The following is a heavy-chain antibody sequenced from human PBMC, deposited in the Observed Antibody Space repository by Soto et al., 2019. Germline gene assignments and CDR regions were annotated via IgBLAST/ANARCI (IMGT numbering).Heavy chain of an antibody. J-gene: IGHJ6*02. CDR2: ISGSGGST. V-gene: IGHV3-23*01. CDR3: AKDPTVGRRYYYYGMDV. D-gene: IGHD1-26*01. CDR1: GFTFSSYA. Sequence: GGSLRLSCAASGFTFSSYAMSWVRQAPGKGLEWVSAISGSGGSTYYADSVKGRFTISRDNSKNTLYLQMNSLRAEDTAVYYCAKDPTVGRRYYYYGMDVWGQGTTVTVSS.